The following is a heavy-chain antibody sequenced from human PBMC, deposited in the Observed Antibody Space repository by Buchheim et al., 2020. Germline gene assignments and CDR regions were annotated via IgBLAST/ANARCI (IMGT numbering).Heavy chain of an antibody. Sequence: QVQLVESGGGVVQPGRSLRLSCAASGFTFSSYGMHWVRQAPGKGLEWVAVIWYDGSNKYYADSVKGRFTISRDNSKTTLYLQMNSLRAEDTAVYYCAREVATIPLRGMDVWGQGTT. CDR2: IWYDGSNK. V-gene: IGHV3-33*01. CDR3: AREVATIPLRGMDV. J-gene: IGHJ6*02. D-gene: IGHD5-12*01. CDR1: GFTFSSYG.